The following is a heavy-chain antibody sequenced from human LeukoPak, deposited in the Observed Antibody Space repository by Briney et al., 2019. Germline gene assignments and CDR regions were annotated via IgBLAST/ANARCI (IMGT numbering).Heavy chain of an antibody. CDR3: ASAGAVAGSWFDY. CDR1: GFTFSSYA. Sequence: QPGRSLRLSCAASGFTFSSYAMHWVRQAPGKGLEWVAVISYDGSNKYYADSVKGRFTISRDNSKNTLYLQMNSLSAEDTAVYYCASAGAVAGSWFDYWGQGTLVTVSS. D-gene: IGHD6-19*01. CDR2: ISYDGSNK. J-gene: IGHJ4*02. V-gene: IGHV3-30*01.